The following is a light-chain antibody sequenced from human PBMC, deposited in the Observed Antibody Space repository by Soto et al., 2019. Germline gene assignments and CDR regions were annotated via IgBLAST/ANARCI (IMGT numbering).Light chain of an antibody. CDR3: QQRSDSPLT. CDR2: DAS. V-gene: IGKV3-11*01. Sequence: EIVLTQSPATLSLSPGERVTLSCRASQSVSSYFAWYQQKPGLAPRLLIYDASNRAAGIPARFSGSGSGTDFTLTISGLEPDDFAVYYCQQRSDSPLTFGGGTKVEIK. CDR1: QSVSSY. J-gene: IGKJ4*01.